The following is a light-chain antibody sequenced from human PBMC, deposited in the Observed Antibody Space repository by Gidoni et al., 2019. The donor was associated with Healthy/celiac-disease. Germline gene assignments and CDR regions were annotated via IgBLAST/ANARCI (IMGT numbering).Light chain of an antibody. CDR2: WAS. Sequence: DSVMTRAPDSLAVSLGERATINCKSSQSVLYSSNNKNYLAWYQQKPGQPPKLLIYWASTRESGVPDRFSGSGSGTDFTLTISSLQAAAVAVYYCQQYYSPLSTFGQGTKLEIK. V-gene: IGKV4-1*01. CDR1: QSVLYSSNNKNY. CDR3: QQYYSPLST. J-gene: IGKJ2*01.